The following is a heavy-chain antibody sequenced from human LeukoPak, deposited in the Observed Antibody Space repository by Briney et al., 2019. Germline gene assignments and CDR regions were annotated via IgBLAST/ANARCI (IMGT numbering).Heavy chain of an antibody. D-gene: IGHD3-3*01. Sequence: GASVKVSCKASGYTFTSYGISWVRQAPGQGLEWMGWISAYNGNTNYAQKLQGRVTMTTDTSTSTAYMELRSLRSDDTAVYYCARGYYDFWSGYYLDYWGQGTLVTVSS. J-gene: IGHJ4*02. CDR1: GYTFTSYG. CDR3: ARGYYDFWSGYYLDY. V-gene: IGHV1-18*01. CDR2: ISAYNGNT.